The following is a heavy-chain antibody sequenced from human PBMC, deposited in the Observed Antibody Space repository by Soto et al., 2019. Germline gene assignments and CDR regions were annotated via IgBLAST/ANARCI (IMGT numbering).Heavy chain of an antibody. CDR1: GGSISSGGYY. D-gene: IGHD3-16*02. V-gene: IGHV4-31*03. Sequence: QVQLQETGPGLVKPSQTLSLTCTVSGGSISSGGYYWSWIRQHPGKGLEWIGYIYYSGSTYYNQSLKSRVTISVDTSKNQFSLKLSSVTAADTAVYYCARSRGSYRTYGMDVLGQGTTVTVSS. CDR2: IYYSGST. J-gene: IGHJ6*02. CDR3: ARSRGSYRTYGMDV.